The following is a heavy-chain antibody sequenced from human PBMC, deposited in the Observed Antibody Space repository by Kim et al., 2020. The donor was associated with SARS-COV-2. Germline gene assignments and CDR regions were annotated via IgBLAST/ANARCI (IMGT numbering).Heavy chain of an antibody. Sequence: SETLSLTCAVYGGSFSGYYWSWIRQPPGKGLEWIGEINHSDSTNYNPSLKSRVTISVDTSKNQLSLKLSSVTAADTAVYYCASPNMVRGPYGVWGQRTTV. CDR3: ASPNMVRGPYGV. CDR2: INHSDST. D-gene: IGHD3-10*01. J-gene: IGHJ6*02. CDR1: GGSFSGYY. V-gene: IGHV4-34*01.